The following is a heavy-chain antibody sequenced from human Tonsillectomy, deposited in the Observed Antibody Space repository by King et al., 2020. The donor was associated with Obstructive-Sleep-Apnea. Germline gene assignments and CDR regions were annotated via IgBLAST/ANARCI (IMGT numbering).Heavy chain of an antibody. Sequence: VQLVESGGVVVQPGGSLRLSCAASGFTFDDYAMHWVRKAPGKGLEWVSLISWDGGSTYYADSVKGRFTISRDNSKNSLYLQMNSLRAEDTALYYCAKENYGSGSPHFGAFDIWGQGTMVTVSS. J-gene: IGHJ3*02. V-gene: IGHV3-43D*03. D-gene: IGHD3-10*01. CDR2: ISWDGGST. CDR1: GFTFDDYA. CDR3: AKENYGSGSPHFGAFDI.